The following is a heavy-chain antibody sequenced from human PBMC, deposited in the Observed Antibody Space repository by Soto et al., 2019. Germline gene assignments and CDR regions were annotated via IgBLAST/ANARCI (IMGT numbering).Heavy chain of an antibody. V-gene: IGHV3-21*01. D-gene: IGHD3-10*01. CDR1: GFTFSTYG. Sequence: EVQLVESGGGLVKPGGSLRLSCAASGFTFSTYGMNWVRQAPGKGLEWVSFISSSGTYIYYADSVKGRFTISRDNAKNSLYLQMNSLRAEDTAVYYCARGPYGLGTWGNWIDPWGQGTLVTVSS. CDR2: ISSSGTYI. CDR3: ARGPYGLGTWGNWIDP. J-gene: IGHJ5*02.